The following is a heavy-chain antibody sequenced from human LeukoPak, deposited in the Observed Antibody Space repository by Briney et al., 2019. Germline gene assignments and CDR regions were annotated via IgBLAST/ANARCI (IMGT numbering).Heavy chain of an antibody. V-gene: IGHV3-23*01. CDR3: AKDLRPTTTVTNWFDP. Sequence: PGGSLRLSCAASGFTFSSYWMTWVRQAPGKGLEWVSAISGSGGSTYYADSVKGRFTISRDNSKNTLYLQMNSLRAEDTAVYYCAKDLRPTTTVTNWFDPWGQGTLVTVSS. CDR2: ISGSGGST. D-gene: IGHD4-11*01. CDR1: GFTFSSYW. J-gene: IGHJ5*02.